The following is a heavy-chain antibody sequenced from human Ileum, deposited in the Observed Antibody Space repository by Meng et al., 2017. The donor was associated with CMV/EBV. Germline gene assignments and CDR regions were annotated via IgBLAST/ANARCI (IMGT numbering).Heavy chain of an antibody. D-gene: IGHD7-27*01. Sequence: VSGDSLRSNFFYWGWIRQPPGKGLEWIGNNKYNGRTYYNPSLKSRVTMSVDTSRNQFSLELSSVTAADTALYYCARDGSDNWGNFDSWGQGSLVTVSS. CDR1: GDSLRSNFFY. CDR2: NKYNGRT. CDR3: ARDGSDNWGNFDS. V-gene: IGHV4-39*07. J-gene: IGHJ4*02.